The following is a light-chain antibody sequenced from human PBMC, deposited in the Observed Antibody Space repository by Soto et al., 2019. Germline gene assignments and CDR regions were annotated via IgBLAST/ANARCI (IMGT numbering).Light chain of an antibody. CDR2: KAS. J-gene: IGKJ1*01. V-gene: IGKV1-5*03. CDR3: QQYNSYPWT. Sequence: DNQMTQSPSSLSASVGDRVTITCRASQSMSSWLAWYQQKPGKAPELLIYKASNLQTGVPSRFSGSGSGTEFTLTINSLQPDDFATYYRQQYNSYPWTFGQGTKVEIK. CDR1: QSMSSW.